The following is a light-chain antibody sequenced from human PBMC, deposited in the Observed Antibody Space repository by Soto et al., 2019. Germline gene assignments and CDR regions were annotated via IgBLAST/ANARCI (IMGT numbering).Light chain of an antibody. CDR3: QQRTIWPPVP. CDR1: QSVSSY. V-gene: IGKV3-11*01. J-gene: IGKJ2*01. CDR2: DAS. Sequence: LSKSPGALSLTPGERATLSCGASQSVSSYLACYQQKPGQAPRLLIYDASNRATGIPARFSGSGSGTDFTLTISSLEPEDSAIYDCQQRTIWPPVPFG.